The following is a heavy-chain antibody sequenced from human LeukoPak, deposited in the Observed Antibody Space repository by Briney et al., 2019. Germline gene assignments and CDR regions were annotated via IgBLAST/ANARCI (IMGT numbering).Heavy chain of an antibody. D-gene: IGHD3-3*01. Sequence: PSETLSLTSTVSGGSISSSSYYWGWIRQPPGKGLEWIGSIYYSGSTYYNPSLKSRVTISVDTSKNQFSLKLSSVTAADTAVYYCARSYYDFWSGPNWFDPWGQGTLVTVSS. CDR3: ARSYYDFWSGPNWFDP. CDR1: GGSISSSSYY. V-gene: IGHV4-39*07. J-gene: IGHJ5*02. CDR2: IYYSGST.